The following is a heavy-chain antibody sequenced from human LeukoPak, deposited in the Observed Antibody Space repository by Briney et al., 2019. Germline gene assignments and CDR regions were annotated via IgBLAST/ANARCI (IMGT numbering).Heavy chain of an antibody. CDR2: IKQDGSDK. CDR3: AREVYGGNYFDY. CDR1: GFTFSRNW. Sequence: GGSLRLSCAASGFTFSRNWMSWLRQAPGRGLEWVANIKQDGSDKYYVDSVKGRFTISRDNAKTSLFLQMNSLRVEDTAVYYCAREVYGGNYFDYWGRGTLVTVAS. J-gene: IGHJ4*02. V-gene: IGHV3-7*05. D-gene: IGHD4-23*01.